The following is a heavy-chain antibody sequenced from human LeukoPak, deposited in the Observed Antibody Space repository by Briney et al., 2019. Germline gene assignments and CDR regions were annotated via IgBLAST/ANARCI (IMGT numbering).Heavy chain of an antibody. CDR1: GDSISTSSYY. CDR2: IYYNGIR. J-gene: IGHJ4*02. D-gene: IGHD3-22*01. CDR3: ARSDYYDYRQIDF. Sequence: SETLSLTCTVSGDSISTSSYYWGWIRQPPGKGLEWLGSIYYNGIRHYNPSLKGRVTIYVDTSRNQFSLHLYSVSAADTAVFYCARSDYYDYRQIDFWGQGTLVTVSS. V-gene: IGHV4-39*01.